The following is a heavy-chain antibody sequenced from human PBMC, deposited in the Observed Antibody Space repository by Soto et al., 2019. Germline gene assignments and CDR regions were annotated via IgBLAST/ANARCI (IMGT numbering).Heavy chain of an antibody. V-gene: IGHV1-69*13. CDR1: GGTFSSYA. Sequence: SVKVSCKASGGTFSSYAISWVRQAPGQGLEWMGGIIPIFGTANYAQKFQGRVTITADESTSTAYMELSSLRSEDTAVYYCARVERNYYDSSGYNDAFDIWGQGTMVTVS. J-gene: IGHJ3*02. CDR3: ARVERNYYDSSGYNDAFDI. D-gene: IGHD3-22*01. CDR2: IIPIFGTA.